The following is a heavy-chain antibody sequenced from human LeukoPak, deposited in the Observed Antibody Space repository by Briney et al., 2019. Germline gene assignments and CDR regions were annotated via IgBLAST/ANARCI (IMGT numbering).Heavy chain of an antibody. D-gene: IGHD2-2*01. Sequence: GGSLRLSCAASGFTFDDYAMHWVRQAPGKGLEWVSLISWDGGSTYYADSVKGRFTISRDNSKNSLYLQMNSLRTEDTALYYCAKAPVVPAAMGYYYYGMDVWGQGTTVTVSS. J-gene: IGHJ6*02. CDR1: GFTFDDYA. V-gene: IGHV3-43*02. CDR2: ISWDGGST. CDR3: AKAPVVPAAMGYYYYGMDV.